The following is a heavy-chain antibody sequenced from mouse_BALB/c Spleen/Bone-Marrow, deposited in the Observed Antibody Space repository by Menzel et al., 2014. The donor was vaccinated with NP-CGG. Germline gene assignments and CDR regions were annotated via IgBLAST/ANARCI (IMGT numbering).Heavy chain of an antibody. CDR3: ARDVSVGIYWYFDV. Sequence: EVKLVESGGGSVQPGGSLRLSCATSGFTFTDYYMSWVRQPPGKALEWLGFIRNKAEGYTTDYSASVKGRFTISRDNSQRILYLQMNTLGAEDRATYYCARDVSVGIYWYFDVWGAGTTVIASS. CDR1: GFTFTDYY. J-gene: IGHJ1*01. CDR2: IRNKAEGYTT. V-gene: IGHV7-3*02.